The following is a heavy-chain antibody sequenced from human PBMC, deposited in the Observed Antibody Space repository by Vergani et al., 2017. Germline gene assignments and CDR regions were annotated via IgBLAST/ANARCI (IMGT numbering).Heavy chain of an antibody. J-gene: IGHJ5*02. V-gene: IGHV1-69*06. CDR2: IIPIFGTA. CDR3: ARDSGSYSKWVGWFDP. CDR1: GGTFSSYA. D-gene: IGHD1-26*01. Sequence: QVQLVQSGAEVKKPGSSVQVSCKASGGTFSSYAISWVRQAPGQGLEWMGGIIPIFGTANYAQKFQGRVTITADKSTSTAYMELSSLRSEDTAVYYCARDSGSYSKWVGWFDPWGQGTLVTVSS.